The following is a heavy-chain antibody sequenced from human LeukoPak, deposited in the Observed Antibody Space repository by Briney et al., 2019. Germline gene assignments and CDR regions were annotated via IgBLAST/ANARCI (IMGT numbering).Heavy chain of an antibody. V-gene: IGHV3-53*01. CDR2: IYSGGST. D-gene: IGHD6-13*01. J-gene: IGHJ3*02. Sequence: PGGSLRLSCAASGFTVSSNYMSWVRQAPGKGLEWVSVIYSGGSTYYADSVKGRFTISRDNSKNTLYLQMNSLRAEDTAVYYCASLYSSSWPLDAFDIWGQGTMVTVSS. CDR3: ASLYSSSWPLDAFDI. CDR1: GFTVSSNY.